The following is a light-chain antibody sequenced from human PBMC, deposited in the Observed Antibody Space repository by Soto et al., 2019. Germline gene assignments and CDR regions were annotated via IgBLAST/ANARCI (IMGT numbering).Light chain of an antibody. J-gene: IGLJ3*02. CDR2: GVN. Sequence: QSALTQPASVSGSPGQSVTISCTGTSSDVGGYNFVSWYRQLPGEAPKLILYGVNKRPSGVPDRFSGSKSGYTASLTVSGLQTEDEAFYYCSSSAGIYHYLVFGGGTQLTVL. V-gene: IGLV2-8*01. CDR1: SSDVGGYNF. CDR3: SSSAGIYHYLV.